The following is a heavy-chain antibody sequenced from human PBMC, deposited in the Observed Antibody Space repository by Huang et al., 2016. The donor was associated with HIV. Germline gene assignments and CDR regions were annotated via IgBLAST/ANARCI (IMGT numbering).Heavy chain of an antibody. J-gene: IGHJ5*02. Sequence: QVQLVQSGAEVKKPGSSVKVSCKASGGTFSSYAISWVRQAPGQGLEWMGGGIPSCGTANYAQKFQGRVTITADESASTAYMELNSLRSEDTAVYYCARAGRRTKNYWFDPWGQGTLVTVSS. CDR2: GIPSCGTA. CDR3: ARAGRRTKNYWFDP. CDR1: GGTFSSYA. V-gene: IGHV1-69*13.